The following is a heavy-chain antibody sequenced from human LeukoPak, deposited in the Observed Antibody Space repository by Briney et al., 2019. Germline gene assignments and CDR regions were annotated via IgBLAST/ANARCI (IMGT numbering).Heavy chain of an antibody. J-gene: IGHJ4*02. CDR2: IYTSGST. CDR1: GGSISSYY. Sequence: PSETLSLTCTVSGGSISSYYWSWIRQPAGKGLEWIGRIYTSGSTNYNPSLKSRVTMSVDTSKNQFSLKLSSVTAADTAVYYCARSGYSSSWYDFDCWGQGTLVTVSS. CDR3: ARSGYSSSWYDFDC. D-gene: IGHD6-13*01. V-gene: IGHV4-4*07.